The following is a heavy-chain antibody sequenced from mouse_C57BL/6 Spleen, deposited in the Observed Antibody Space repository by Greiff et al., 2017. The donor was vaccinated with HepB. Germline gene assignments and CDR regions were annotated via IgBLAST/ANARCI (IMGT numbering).Heavy chain of an antibody. Sequence: QVQLQQSGAELVKPGASVKLSCKASGYTFTSYWMQWVKQRPGQGLEWIGEIDPSDSYTNYNQKFKGKATLTVDTSSSTAYMQLSSLTSEDSAVYYCARQLRDYWGQGTTLTVSS. D-gene: IGHD3-2*02. CDR1: GYTFTSYW. CDR3: ARQLRDY. J-gene: IGHJ2*01. V-gene: IGHV1-50*01. CDR2: IDPSDSYT.